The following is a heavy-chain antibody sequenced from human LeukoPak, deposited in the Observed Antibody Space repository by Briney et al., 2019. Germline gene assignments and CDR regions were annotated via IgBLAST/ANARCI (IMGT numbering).Heavy chain of an antibody. V-gene: IGHV3-30*01. D-gene: IGHD6-6*01. Sequence: GGSLRLSCAASGFTFSSYAMHWVRQAPGKGLEWEAVISYDGSNKYYADSVKGRFTISRDNSKNTLYLQMNSLRAEDTAVYYCARDLIRARIAAAFDYWGQGTLVTVSS. CDR2: ISYDGSNK. CDR1: GFTFSSYA. J-gene: IGHJ4*02. CDR3: ARDLIRARIAAAFDY.